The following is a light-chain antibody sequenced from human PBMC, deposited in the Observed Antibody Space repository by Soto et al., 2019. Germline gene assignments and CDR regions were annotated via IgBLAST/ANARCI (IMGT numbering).Light chain of an antibody. CDR2: GIS. CDR3: QQYVSSPPLT. Sequence: EIVLTQSPGTLSLSPGERATLSCTASQTVSSNFFAWYQQKPGQAPRLLIYGISSRATGIPDKFSGSGSGTNFTLTISSLEPEDFAGYFCQQYVSSPPLTFGGGTKVEIK. J-gene: IGKJ4*01. CDR1: QTVSSNF. V-gene: IGKV3-20*01.